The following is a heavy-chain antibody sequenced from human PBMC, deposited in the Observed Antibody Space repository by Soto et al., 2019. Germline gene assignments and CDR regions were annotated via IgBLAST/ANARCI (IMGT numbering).Heavy chain of an antibody. V-gene: IGHV3-21*01. CDR3: ARDMIAEPPSNDY. D-gene: IGHD3-22*01. CDR2: ISSSSSYI. Sequence: PVGSLRLSCAASVFTFSSYSMNCVRHSPGKGLEWVSSISSSSSYIYYADSVKGRFTISRDNAKNSLYLQMNSLRAEDTAVYYCARDMIAEPPSNDYWGQATLVTVSS. CDR1: VFTFSSYS. J-gene: IGHJ4*02.